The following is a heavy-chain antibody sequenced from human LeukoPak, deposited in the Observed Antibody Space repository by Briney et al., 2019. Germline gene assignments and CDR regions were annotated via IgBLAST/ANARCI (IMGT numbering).Heavy chain of an antibody. V-gene: IGHV3-11*01. D-gene: IGHD3-10*01. Sequence: PGGSLRLSCAASGFTFGDYYMSWIRQAPGKGLEWVSYISSSGSTIYYADSVKGRFTISRDNAKNSLYLQMNSLRAEDTAVYYCARDHRYGSGSYYNYWGQGTLVTVSS. J-gene: IGHJ4*02. CDR2: ISSSGSTI. CDR3: ARDHRYGSGSYYNY. CDR1: GFTFGDYY.